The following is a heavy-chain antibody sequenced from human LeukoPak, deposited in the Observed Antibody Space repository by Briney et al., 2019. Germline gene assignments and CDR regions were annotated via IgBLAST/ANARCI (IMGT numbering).Heavy chain of an antibody. Sequence: SETLSLTCAVYGGSISGYYWSWIRQPPGKGLEWIGEINHSGSTNYNPSLKSRVTISVDTSKNQFSLKLSSVTAADTAVYYCASGEYSGYYDYWGQGTLVTVSS. CDR2: INHSGST. D-gene: IGHD5-12*01. CDR3: ASGEYSGYYDY. V-gene: IGHV4-34*01. J-gene: IGHJ4*02. CDR1: GGSISGYY.